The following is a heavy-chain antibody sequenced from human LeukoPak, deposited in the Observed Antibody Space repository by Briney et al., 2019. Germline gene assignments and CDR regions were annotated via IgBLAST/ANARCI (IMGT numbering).Heavy chain of an antibody. Sequence: ASVKVSCKASGYTFTGYYMHWVRQAPGQGLEWMRWINAGNGNTKYSQKFQGRVTITRDTSASTAYMELSSLRSEDTAVYYCARGGGQNPPDRYYDSSGYYGTYNWFDPWGQGTLVTVSS. V-gene: IGHV1-3*01. CDR2: INAGNGNT. CDR1: GYTFTGYY. D-gene: IGHD3-22*01. J-gene: IGHJ5*02. CDR3: ARGGGQNPPDRYYDSSGYYGTYNWFDP.